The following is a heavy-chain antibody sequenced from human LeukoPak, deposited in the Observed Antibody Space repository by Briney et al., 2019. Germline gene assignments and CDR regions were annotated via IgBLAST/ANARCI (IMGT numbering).Heavy chain of an antibody. J-gene: IGHJ3*02. CDR1: GFTFRNYA. V-gene: IGHV3-23*01. CDR2: ISGSGGST. Sequence: GGSLRLSCAATGFTFRNYAMSWVRQAPGKGLEWVSGISGSGGSTDFADSVKGRFTISRDNSKNTLHLQMNSLRAEDTAVYYCAKWSYSGYDRRGAFDIWGQGTTVTVSS. CDR3: AKWSYSGYDRRGAFDI. D-gene: IGHD5-12*01.